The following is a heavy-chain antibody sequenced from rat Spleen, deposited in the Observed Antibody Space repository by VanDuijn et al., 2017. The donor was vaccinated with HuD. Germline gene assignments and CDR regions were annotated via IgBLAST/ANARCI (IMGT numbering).Heavy chain of an antibody. Sequence: EVQLVESGGGLVQPGRSLKLSCAASGFTFSSFSMAWVRQAPEKGLEWVASMSSGGYGTFYPDSVKGRFTISRDDAKSTLYLQMNSLRSEDTATYYCTRAIYTTDYYYAKGYYVMDAWGQGASVTVSS. D-gene: IGHD1-6*01. CDR1: GFTFSSFS. CDR2: MSSGGYGT. V-gene: IGHV5-46*01. CDR3: TRAIYTTDYYYAKGYYVMDA. J-gene: IGHJ4*01.